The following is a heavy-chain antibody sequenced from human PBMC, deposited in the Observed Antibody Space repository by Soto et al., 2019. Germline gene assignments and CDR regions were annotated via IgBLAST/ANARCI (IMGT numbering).Heavy chain of an antibody. V-gene: IGHV4-4*02. J-gene: IGHJ3*02. Sequence: SLTCAVSGVSISSSNWWSWVRQPPGKGLEWIGRIYTSGSTNYNPSLKSRVTMSVDTSKNQFSLKLSSVTAADTAVYYCARGGAGGAFDIWGQGTMVTVSS. CDR2: IYTSGST. CDR3: ARGGAGGAFDI. D-gene: IGHD1-1*01. CDR1: GVSISSSNW.